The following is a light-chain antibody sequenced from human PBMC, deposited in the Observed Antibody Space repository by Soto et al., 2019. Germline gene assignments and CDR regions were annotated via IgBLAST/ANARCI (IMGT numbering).Light chain of an antibody. CDR2: VVS. CDR3: SSYTSSDTPYV. J-gene: IGLJ1*01. Sequence: QSALTLHASVSGSPGQSITISCTGTSSDVGCYNYVSWYQQHPDKAPKLMIYVVSNRPSGVSNRFSGSKSGNTASLTISGLQAEDEADYYCSSYTSSDTPYVFGTGTKLTVL. V-gene: IGLV2-14*01. CDR1: SSDVGCYNY.